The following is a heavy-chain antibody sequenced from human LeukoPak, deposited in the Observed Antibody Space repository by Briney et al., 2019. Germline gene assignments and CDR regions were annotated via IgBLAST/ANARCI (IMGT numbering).Heavy chain of an antibody. V-gene: IGHV3-23*01. CDR1: GFTFDNYV. CDR2: ISALFPNT. CDR3: ATYTNWVAGDV. Sequence: GGSLRLSCAASGFTFDNYVMAWFRQAPGKGLEWVSTISALFPNTYSADSVKGRFTISRDNSKSTLYLQMNSLRDEDTAVYYCATYTNWVAGDVWGQGTTVSVSS. D-gene: IGHD3-16*01. J-gene: IGHJ6*02.